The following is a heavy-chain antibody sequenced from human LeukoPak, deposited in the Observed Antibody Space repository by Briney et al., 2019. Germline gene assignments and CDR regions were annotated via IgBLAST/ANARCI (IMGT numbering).Heavy chain of an antibody. V-gene: IGHV3-48*03. J-gene: IGHJ4*02. Sequence: GGSLRLSCAGSGFIFSNYEMNWVRQAPGKGLEWVSYISSTGSDIYYADSVKGRFTISRDNAENSLYLQMNSLRAEDTAVYYCARDLPTGTYRAYFDNWGQGTLVTVSS. D-gene: IGHD1-26*01. CDR2: ISSTGSDI. CDR1: GFIFSNYE. CDR3: ARDLPTGTYRAYFDN.